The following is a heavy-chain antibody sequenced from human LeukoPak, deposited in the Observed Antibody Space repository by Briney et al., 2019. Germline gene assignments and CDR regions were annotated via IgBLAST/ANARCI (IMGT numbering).Heavy chain of an antibody. J-gene: IGHJ4*02. Sequence: PGGSLRLSCAASGFTFSSYSMNWVRQAPGKGLEWVSSISSSSSYIYYADSVKGRFTISRDNAKNSLYLQMNSLRAEDTAVYYCARDSTRAVAGFDYWGQGTLVTVSS. CDR2: ISSSSSYI. CDR3: ARDSTRAVAGFDY. CDR1: GFTFSSYS. D-gene: IGHD6-19*01. V-gene: IGHV3-21*01.